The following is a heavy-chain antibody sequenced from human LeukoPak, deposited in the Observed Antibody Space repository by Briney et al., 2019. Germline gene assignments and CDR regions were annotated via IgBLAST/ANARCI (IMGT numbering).Heavy chain of an antibody. J-gene: IGHJ4*02. V-gene: IGHV4-39*01. CDR2: IYYSGST. D-gene: IGHD3-10*01. CDR3: ARDMGGVRVVIFGY. CDR1: GGSISSSSYY. Sequence: SETLSLTCTVSGGSISSSSYYWGWIRQPPGKGLEWIGSIYYSGSTYYSPSLKSRVTISVDTSKNQFSLKLSSVTAADTAVYYCARDMGGVRVVIFGYWGQGTLVSVST.